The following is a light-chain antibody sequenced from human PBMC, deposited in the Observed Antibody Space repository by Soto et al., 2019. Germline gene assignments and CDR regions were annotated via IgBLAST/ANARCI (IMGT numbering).Light chain of an antibody. CDR3: QQYGSSPT. V-gene: IGKV3-20*01. CDR1: QSVSSSY. Sequence: EIVLTQSPGTLSLSPGERATLSCRASQSVSSSYLAGYQQKPGQAPRLLIYGACSRATGVPDRFSGSGSGTDFTLTISRLEPEDFAVYYCQQYGSSPTFGQGTKVEIK. CDR2: GAC. J-gene: IGKJ1*01.